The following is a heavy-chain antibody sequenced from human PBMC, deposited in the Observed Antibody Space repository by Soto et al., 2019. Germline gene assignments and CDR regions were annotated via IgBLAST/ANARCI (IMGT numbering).Heavy chain of an antibody. V-gene: IGHV1-3*01. CDR3: ARSIVVVTALDY. CDR2: INAGNGNT. D-gene: IGHD2-21*02. Sequence: GSSVKVSCKASGYTFHTFGITWLRQAPGQRLEWMGWINAGNGNTKYSQKFQGRVTITRDTSASTAYMELSSLRSEDTAVYYCARSIVVVTALDYWGQGTLVTVSS. J-gene: IGHJ4*02. CDR1: GYTFHTFG.